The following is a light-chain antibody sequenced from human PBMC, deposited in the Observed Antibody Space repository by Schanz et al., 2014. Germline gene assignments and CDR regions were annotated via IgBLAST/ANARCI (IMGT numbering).Light chain of an antibody. CDR3: CSYADGSTLI. V-gene: IGLV2-23*01. J-gene: IGLJ2*01. Sequence: QSALTQPASVSGSPGQSITISCTGTSSDVGSYGFVSWYQQHPGKAPKLMIYEANKRPSGVSNRFSASKSGYTASLTISGLQAEDEADYYCCSYADGSTLIFGGGTKLTVL. CDR2: EAN. CDR1: SSDVGSYGF.